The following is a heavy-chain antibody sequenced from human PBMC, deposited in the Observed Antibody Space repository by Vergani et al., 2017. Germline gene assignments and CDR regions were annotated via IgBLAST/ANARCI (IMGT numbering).Heavy chain of an antibody. CDR1: GGTFSSYT. CDR2: IIPILGIA. J-gene: IGHJ1*01. Sequence: VQLVQSGAEVKKPGSSVKVSCKASGGTFSSYTISWVRQAPGQGLEWMGRIIPILGIANYAQKLQGRVTMTTDTSTSTAYMELRSLRSDDTAVYYCASYLYFQYWGQGTLVTVSS. CDR3: ASYLYFQY. V-gene: IGHV1-69*02. D-gene: IGHD2/OR15-2a*01.